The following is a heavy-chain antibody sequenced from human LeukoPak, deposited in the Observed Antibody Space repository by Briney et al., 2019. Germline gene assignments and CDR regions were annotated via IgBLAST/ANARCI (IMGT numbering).Heavy chain of an antibody. Sequence: PSETLSLTCTVSGGSISSGSYYWTWIRQPPGKGLEWIGYIYYRGSTNYNSSLKSRVTISVDTPKNQFSLKLSSVTAADTAVYYCARDLRTYGGNSDGLDYWGQGTLVTVSS. CDR1: GGSISSGSYY. D-gene: IGHD4-23*01. CDR2: IYYRGST. J-gene: IGHJ4*02. CDR3: ARDLRTYGGNSDGLDY. V-gene: IGHV4-61*01.